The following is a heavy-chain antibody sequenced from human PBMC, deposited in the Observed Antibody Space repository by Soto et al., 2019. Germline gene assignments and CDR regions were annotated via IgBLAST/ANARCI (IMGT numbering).Heavy chain of an antibody. CDR3: ARDSLGMSAATMLDS. D-gene: IGHD6-13*01. J-gene: IGHJ4*02. CDR2: IDYSGSA. V-gene: IGHV4-30-4*01. CDR1: GGSISNGDYY. Sequence: PSETLSLTCTVSGGSISNGDYYWTWIRQPPGQGLEWIGYIDYSGSAYYNPSLESRVAFSLDTSKNQFSLRLSSVTAADTAVYYCARDSLGMSAATMLDSWGQGTLVTVSS.